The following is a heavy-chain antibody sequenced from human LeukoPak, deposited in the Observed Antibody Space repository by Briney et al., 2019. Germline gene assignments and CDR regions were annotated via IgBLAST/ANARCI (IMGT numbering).Heavy chain of an antibody. J-gene: IGHJ4*02. D-gene: IGHD1-26*01. CDR3: ASESRSSGSYGIDY. V-gene: IGHV1-8*01. CDR2: MNPNSGNT. Sequence: ASVKVSCKASGYTFTSYDINWVRQATGQGLEWMGWMNPNSGNTGYAQKFQGRVTMTRNTSISTAYMELSSLRSEDTAVYYCASESRSSGSYGIDYWGQGTLVTVSS. CDR1: GYTFTSYD.